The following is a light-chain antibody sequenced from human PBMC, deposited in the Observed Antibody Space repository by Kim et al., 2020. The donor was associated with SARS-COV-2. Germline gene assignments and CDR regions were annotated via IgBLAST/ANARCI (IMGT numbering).Light chain of an antibody. J-gene: IGLJ1*01. CDR1: GLRPYY. CDR3: YSRDNNGNHP. CDR2: SQN. Sequence: VTLGQTVRITCQGDGLRPYYASWYEQKPGQAPVLVIYSQNSRPSGIPDRFSGSTSGNTVSLTITGAQAEDEADYYCYSRDNNGNHPFGTGTKVTVL. V-gene: IGLV3-19*01.